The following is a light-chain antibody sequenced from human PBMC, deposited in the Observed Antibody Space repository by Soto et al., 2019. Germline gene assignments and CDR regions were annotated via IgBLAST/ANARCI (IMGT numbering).Light chain of an antibody. V-gene: IGLV2-14*01. CDR3: NSYTTSSTHV. CDR2: DVS. CDR1: SSDVGGYNY. J-gene: IGLJ1*01. Sequence: QSVLTQPASVSGSPGQPITISCTGTSSDVGGYNYVSWYQQHPGKAPKVMIYDVSNRPSGVSNRFSGSKSGNTASLTISGLQPEDEADYYCNSYTTSSTHVFGTGTKVTVL.